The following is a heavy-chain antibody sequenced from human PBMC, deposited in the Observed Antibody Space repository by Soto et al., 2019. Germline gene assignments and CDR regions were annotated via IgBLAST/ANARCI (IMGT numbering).Heavy chain of an antibody. Sequence: GGSLRLSCAASGFTFSSYGMHWVRQAPGKGLEWVSGVTRGGSAYYADSVKGRFTISRDNSKNTVFLQMNSLRAEDTAIYYCAKDDCSICNGPAYNFDMDVWGQGTTVTVS. CDR1: GFTFSSYG. CDR2: VTRGGSA. CDR3: AKDDCSICNGPAYNFDMDV. J-gene: IGHJ6*02. V-gene: IGHV3-23*01. D-gene: IGHD2-15*01.